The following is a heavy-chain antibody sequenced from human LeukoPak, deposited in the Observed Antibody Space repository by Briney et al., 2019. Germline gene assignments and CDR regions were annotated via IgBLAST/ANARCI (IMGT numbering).Heavy chain of an antibody. CDR1: GFTFSSYE. J-gene: IGHJ4*02. CDR2: ISSRGSGSTI. CDR3: ARDKVGGSMAGSNFEY. Sequence: PGGSLRLSCAASGFTFSSYEMNWVRQAPGKGLEWVSYISSRGSGSTIYYADSVKGRFTISRDSAKNSLYLQMNSLRAEDTAVYYCARDKVGGSMAGSNFEYWGQGTLVTVSS. V-gene: IGHV3-48*03. D-gene: IGHD6-19*01.